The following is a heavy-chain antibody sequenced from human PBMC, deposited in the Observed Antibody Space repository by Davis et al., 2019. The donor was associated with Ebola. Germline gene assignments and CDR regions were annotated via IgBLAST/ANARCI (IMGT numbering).Heavy chain of an antibody. J-gene: IGHJ6*02. V-gene: IGHV4-39*01. CDR2: IYYSGST. Sequence: ETLSLTCTASGGSISSYYWSWIRQPPGKGLEWIGSIYYSGSTYYNPSLKSRVTISVDTSKNQFSLKLSSVTAADTAVYYCARMKDYYYYGMDVWGQGTTVTVSS. CDR3: ARMKDYYYYGMDV. CDR1: GGSISSYY.